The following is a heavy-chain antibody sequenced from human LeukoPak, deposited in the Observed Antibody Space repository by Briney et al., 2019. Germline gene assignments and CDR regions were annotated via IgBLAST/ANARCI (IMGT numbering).Heavy chain of an antibody. CDR2: IYYSGNT. CDR1: GGSISSSSYY. D-gene: IGHD3-16*01. V-gene: IGHV4-39*01. Sequence: SETLSLTCTVSGGSISSSSYYWGWIRQPPGKGLEWIGSIYYSGNTYYNPSLKSRVTISVDTSKNQFSLKLSSMTAADTAVYYCASPGLIGRLGDAFDIWGQGTVVTVSS. J-gene: IGHJ3*02. CDR3: ASPGLIGRLGDAFDI.